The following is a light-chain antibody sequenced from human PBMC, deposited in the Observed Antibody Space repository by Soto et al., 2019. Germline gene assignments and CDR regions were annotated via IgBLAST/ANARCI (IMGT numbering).Light chain of an antibody. CDR1: QSVRSS. J-gene: IGKJ3*01. Sequence: EIVLTQSPDTLSLSPGERATLSCRASQSVRSSLAWYQQKPGQAPRLLIYDASNRATGIPARFSGSGSGTDFTLTISSPEPEDFAVYYCQQRSNWPPEVTFGPGTKVDIK. CDR3: QQRSNWPPEVT. CDR2: DAS. V-gene: IGKV3-11*01.